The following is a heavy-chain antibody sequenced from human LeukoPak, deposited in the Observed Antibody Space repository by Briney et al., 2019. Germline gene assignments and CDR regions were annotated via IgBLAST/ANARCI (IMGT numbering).Heavy chain of an antibody. J-gene: IGHJ4*02. Sequence: SETLSLTCAVYGGSFSGYYWSWIRQPPGEGLEWIGEINHSGSTNYNPSLKSRVTISVDTSKNQFSLKLSSVTAADTAVYYCAVSARGSYSFDYWGQGTLVTVSS. CDR1: GGSFSGYY. V-gene: IGHV4-34*01. CDR2: INHSGST. D-gene: IGHD1-26*01. CDR3: AVSARGSYSFDY.